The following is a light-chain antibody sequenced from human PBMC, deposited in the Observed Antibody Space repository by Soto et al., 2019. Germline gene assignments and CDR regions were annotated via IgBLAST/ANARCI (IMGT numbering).Light chain of an antibody. CDR3: SSYAGNVWV. CDR2: EVS. CDR1: SSDVGGYNY. J-gene: IGLJ3*02. Sequence: ALTQPPSASGSPGQTVTLSCTGTSSDVGGYNYVSWFQQRPGKGPKLMISEVSKRPSGVPDRFSGSKSGNTASLTVSGLQAEDEADYYCSSYAGNVWVFGGGTKLTVL. V-gene: IGLV2-8*01.